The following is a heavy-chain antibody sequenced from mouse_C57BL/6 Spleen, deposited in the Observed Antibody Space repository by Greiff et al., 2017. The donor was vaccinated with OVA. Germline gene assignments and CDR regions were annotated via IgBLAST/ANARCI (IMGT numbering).Heavy chain of an antibody. Sequence: VQLQQSGAELVKPGASVKMSCKASGYTFTSYWITWVKQRPGQGLAWIGDIYPGSGSTNYNEKFKSKATLTVDTSSSTAYMQLSSLTSEDSAVYYCARAYYDYDVDYAMDYWGQGTSVTVSS. J-gene: IGHJ4*01. D-gene: IGHD2-4*01. CDR3: ARAYYDYDVDYAMDY. CDR1: GYTFTSYW. CDR2: IYPGSGST. V-gene: IGHV1-55*01.